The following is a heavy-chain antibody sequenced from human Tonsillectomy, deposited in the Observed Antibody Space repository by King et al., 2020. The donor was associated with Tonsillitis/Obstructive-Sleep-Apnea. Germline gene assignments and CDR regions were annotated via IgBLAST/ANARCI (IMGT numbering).Heavy chain of an antibody. D-gene: IGHD2-2*01. Sequence: QLVQSGAEVKKPGESLKISCKGSGYSFTSYWIGWVRQMSGKGLEWMGIIYPGDSDTRYSPSFQGQVTISADKSISTAYLQWSSLKASDTAMYYCARPCSSTSCYLDSTQDAVDIWGQGTMVTVSS. CDR3: ARPCSSTSCYLDSTQDAVDI. CDR2: IYPGDSDT. CDR1: GYSFTSYW. J-gene: IGHJ3*02. V-gene: IGHV5-51*01.